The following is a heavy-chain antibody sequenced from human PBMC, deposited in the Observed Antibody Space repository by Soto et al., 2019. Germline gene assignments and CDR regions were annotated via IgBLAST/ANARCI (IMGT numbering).Heavy chain of an antibody. CDR2: ISGTSDYI. CDR1: GFTFSISS. CDR3: ARDVQFQSFDY. V-gene: IGHV3-21*01. J-gene: IGHJ4*02. Sequence: GGSLRLSCAASGFTFSISSMNWVRQAPGKGLEWVSSISGTSDYISYADSVKGRFTISRDNAQNTLYLQMNSLRAEDTAVYYCARDVQFQSFDYWGQGTLVTVSS. D-gene: IGHD4-4*01.